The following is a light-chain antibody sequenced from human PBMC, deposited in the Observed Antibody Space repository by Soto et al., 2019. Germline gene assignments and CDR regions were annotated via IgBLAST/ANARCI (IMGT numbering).Light chain of an antibody. CDR2: GNN. CDR3: AAWDDSLNEYV. J-gene: IGLJ1*01. Sequence: QSALTRAPSASGTPGQRVASTCSGSSSNIGRNSVNWYQHLPGTAPKLLTHGNNHRPSGVPDRFSGSKSGTSASLAISGLQPEDEADYCCAAWDDSLNEYVFGDGTKVTVL. CDR1: SSNIGRNS. V-gene: IGLV1-44*01.